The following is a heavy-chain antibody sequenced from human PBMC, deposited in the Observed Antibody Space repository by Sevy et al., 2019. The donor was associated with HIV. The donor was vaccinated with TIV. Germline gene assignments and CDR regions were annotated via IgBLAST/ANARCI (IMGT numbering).Heavy chain of an antibody. D-gene: IGHD6-6*01. CDR1: GFTFSSYS. CDR3: ARRYSSSSFGHTYYYYYMDV. J-gene: IGHJ6*03. CDR2: ISSSSSTI. V-gene: IGHV3-48*01. Sequence: GGSLRLSCAASGFTFSSYSMNWVRQAPGKGLEWVSYISSSSSTIYYADSVKGRFTISRDNAKNSLYLQMNSLRAEDTAVYYCARRYSSSSFGHTYYYYYMDVWGKGTTVTVSS.